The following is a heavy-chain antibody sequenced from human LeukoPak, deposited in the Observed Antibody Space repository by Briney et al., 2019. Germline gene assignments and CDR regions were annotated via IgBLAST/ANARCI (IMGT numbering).Heavy chain of an antibody. V-gene: IGHV3-30*18. Sequence: GGSLRLSCGASGFTFSSYGMHWVRQAPGKGLEWVAVISYDGSNKYYADSVKGRFTNSRDNSKNTLYLQMNSLRAEDTAVYYCAKEWGSGWSSFDYWGQGTLVTVSS. CDR3: AKEWGSGWSSFDY. CDR2: ISYDGSNK. CDR1: GFTFSSYG. J-gene: IGHJ4*02. D-gene: IGHD6-19*01.